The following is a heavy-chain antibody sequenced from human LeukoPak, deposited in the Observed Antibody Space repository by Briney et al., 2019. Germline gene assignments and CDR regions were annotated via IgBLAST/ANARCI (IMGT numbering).Heavy chain of an antibody. CDR1: GFTFSAYF. J-gene: IGHJ4*02. Sequence: GSLRLSCSASGFTFSAYFMHWVRQAPGKGLEWIGEVDHSGTTFSNASLRGRVTISVDTSANQFSLRLGSVTAADTAVYYCVTDTTTRENLWGQGAQVTVSS. D-gene: IGHD1-1*01. V-gene: IGHV4-34*01. CDR3: VTDTTTRENL. CDR2: VDHSGTT.